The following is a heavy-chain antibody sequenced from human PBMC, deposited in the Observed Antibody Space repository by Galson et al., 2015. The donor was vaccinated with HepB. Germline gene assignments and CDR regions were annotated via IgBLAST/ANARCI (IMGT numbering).Heavy chain of an antibody. J-gene: IGHJ6*02. V-gene: IGHV1-69*13. Sequence: SVKVSCKASGGTFSSYAISWVRQAPGQGLEWMGGIIPIFGTANYAQKFQGRVTITADESTSTAYMELSSLRSEDTAVYYCARDESSSGWHSGGYYYYGMDVWGQGTTVTVSS. D-gene: IGHD6-19*01. CDR1: GGTFSSYA. CDR2: IIPIFGTA. CDR3: ARDESSSGWHSGGYYYYGMDV.